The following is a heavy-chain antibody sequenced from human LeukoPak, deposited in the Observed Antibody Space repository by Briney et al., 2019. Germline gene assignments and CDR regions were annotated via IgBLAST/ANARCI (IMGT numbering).Heavy chain of an antibody. V-gene: IGHV3-30*18. CDR2: ISYDGSNK. Sequence: GRSLRLSCAASGFTFSSYAMHWVRQAPGKGLEWVAVISYDGSNKYYADSVKGRFTISRDNSKNTLYLQMNSLRAEDTAVYYCAKDKDSFLEWLYSPFDYWGQGTLVTVSS. CDR3: AKDKDSFLEWLYSPFDY. CDR1: GFTFSSYA. D-gene: IGHD3-3*01. J-gene: IGHJ4*02.